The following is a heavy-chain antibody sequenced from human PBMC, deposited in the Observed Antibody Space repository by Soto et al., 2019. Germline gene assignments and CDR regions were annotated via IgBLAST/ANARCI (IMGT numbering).Heavy chain of an antibody. Sequence: PSETLSLTCTVSGGSISSGDYYWSWIRQPPGKGLEWIGYIYYSGSTYYNPSLKSRVTISVDTFKNQFSLKLSSVTAADTAVYYCARAWNYYYYYGMDVWGQGTTVTVSS. V-gene: IGHV4-30-4*01. CDR3: ARAWNYYYYYGMDV. CDR1: GGSISSGDYY. CDR2: IYYSGST. J-gene: IGHJ6*02. D-gene: IGHD1-7*01.